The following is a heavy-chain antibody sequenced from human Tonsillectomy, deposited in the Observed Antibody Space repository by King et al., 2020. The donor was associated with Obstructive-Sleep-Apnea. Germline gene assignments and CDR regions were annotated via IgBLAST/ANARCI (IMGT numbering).Heavy chain of an antibody. D-gene: IGHD2-15*01. CDR1: GFTFSTYN. CDR2: ISDFFCTT. V-gene: IGHV3-48*04. CDR3: ARSRTRYLDY. J-gene: IGHJ4*02. Sequence: VQLVESGGGLGQPGGSLRLCCAASGFTFSTYNMIWVRQVPGGGLGWVAYISDFFCTTYYADSVKGRFTISRDNAKKSLYLQMNSLRAEDTALYYCARSRTRYLDYWGQGTLVTVSS.